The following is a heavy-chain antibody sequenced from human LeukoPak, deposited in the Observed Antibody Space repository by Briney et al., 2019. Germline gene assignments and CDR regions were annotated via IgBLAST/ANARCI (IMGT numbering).Heavy chain of an antibody. CDR2: SYTSGSN. V-gene: IGHV4-61*02. CDR3: ARGTTMVRGVILDY. J-gene: IGHJ4*02. CDR1: GGSISSGRYY. D-gene: IGHD3-10*01. Sequence: PSETLSLTCTVSGGSISSGRYYWSWIRQPAGKGLEWIGRSYTSGSNNYNPSLKKRVTISVDPSKNQFSLKLSSVTAADTAVYYCARGTTMVRGVILDYWGQGTLVTVSS.